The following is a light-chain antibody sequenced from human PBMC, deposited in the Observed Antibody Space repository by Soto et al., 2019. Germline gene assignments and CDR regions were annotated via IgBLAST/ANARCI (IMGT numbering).Light chain of an antibody. CDR2: ESS. CDR1: QSIDRK. V-gene: IGKV3-11*01. Sequence: EIVMTQCPGPMSVSPGERATLSCRASQSIDRKLAWYQQRPGQAPRLLIYESSNRATGIAARFSGSGSGTDFTLTISSLEPEDFAVYYCQQRSNWPQTCGQGTKVDI. J-gene: IGKJ1*01. CDR3: QQRSNWPQT.